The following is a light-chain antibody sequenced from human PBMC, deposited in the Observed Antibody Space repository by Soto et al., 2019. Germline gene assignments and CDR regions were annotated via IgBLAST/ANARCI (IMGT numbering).Light chain of an antibody. CDR3: QQYHIWPSWT. Sequence: EIVLTQSPGTLSLSPGERAILSYRASQSVSLSLAWFQMRPGQPPRLLIYGASTRATDIPARFSGSGSGTDFTLTISSLQSEDFAVYFCQQYHIWPSWTFGQGTKVDIK. V-gene: IGKV3-15*01. CDR2: GAS. J-gene: IGKJ1*01. CDR1: QSVSLS.